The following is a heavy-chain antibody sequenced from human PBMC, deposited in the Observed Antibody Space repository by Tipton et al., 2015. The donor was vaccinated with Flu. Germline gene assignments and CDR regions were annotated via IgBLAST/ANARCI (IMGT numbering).Heavy chain of an antibody. CDR2: IYSGGST. CDR3: AREASSGYYYGGFDY. J-gene: IGHJ4*02. V-gene: IGHV3-66*01. CDR1: GFTVSSNY. Sequence: SLRLSCAASGFTVSSNYMSWVRQAPGKGLEWVSVIYSGGSTYYADSVKGRFTISRDNSKNTLYLQMNSLRAEDTAVYYCAREASSGYYYGGFDYWGQGTLVTVSS. D-gene: IGHD3-22*01.